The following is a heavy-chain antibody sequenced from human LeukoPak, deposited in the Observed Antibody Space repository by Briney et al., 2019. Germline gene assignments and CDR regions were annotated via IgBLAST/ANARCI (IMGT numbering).Heavy chain of an antibody. D-gene: IGHD2-15*01. V-gene: IGHV3-30*18. Sequence: GGTLRLSCAGSGFPFSSHGMHWVRQAPGKGLEWVAVISYDGSNKYYRDSVKGRFTISRDNSKNTLYVQMNSLRPEDAAVYYCAKETLGYCTGTSCSGGAFDIWGQGTMVTVSS. CDR3: AKETLGYCTGTSCSGGAFDI. CDR2: ISYDGSNK. J-gene: IGHJ3*02. CDR1: GFPFSSHG.